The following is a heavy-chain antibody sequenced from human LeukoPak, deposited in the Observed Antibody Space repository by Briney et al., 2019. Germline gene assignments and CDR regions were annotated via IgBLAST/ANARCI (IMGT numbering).Heavy chain of an antibody. CDR2: IKQDGSEK. D-gene: IGHD3-16*02. CDR3: ARVGEDDYVWGSYRPLYYYYGMDV. Sequence: GGSLRLSCAASGFTFSSYWMSWVRQAPGKGLEWVANIKQDGSEKYYVDSVKGRFTISRDNAKNSLYLQMNSVRAEDTAVYYCARVGEDDYVWGSYRPLYYYYGMDVWGKGTTVTVSS. J-gene: IGHJ6*04. V-gene: IGHV3-7*03. CDR1: GFTFSSYW.